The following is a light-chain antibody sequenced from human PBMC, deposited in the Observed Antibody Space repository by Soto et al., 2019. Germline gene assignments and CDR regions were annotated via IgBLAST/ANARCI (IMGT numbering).Light chain of an antibody. V-gene: IGKV1-33*01. J-gene: IGKJ5*01. CDR2: DAS. CDR3: QQYENIPT. CDR1: QNSNNY. Sequence: NQMTQSPSSLSASVGDRVTITCQASQNSNNYLNWYQQKPGRAPKLLIYDASHVEAGVPSRVRGSGSGTDFSFTISRMQPEDFATYYCQQYENIPTIGQGTRLKI.